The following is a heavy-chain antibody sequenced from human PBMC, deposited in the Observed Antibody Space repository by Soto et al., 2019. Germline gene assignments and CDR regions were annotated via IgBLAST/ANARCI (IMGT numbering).Heavy chain of an antibody. CDR2: IYYSGST. D-gene: IGHD4-4*01. CDR1: GGSISSSSYY. Sequence: SETLSLTCTVSGGSISSSSYYWGWIRQPPGKGLEWIGSIYYSGSTYYNPSLKSRVTISVDTSKNQFSLKLTSATAADTAVYYCARRVTRPERFDYWGQGALVTVSS. V-gene: IGHV4-39*01. CDR3: ARRVTRPERFDY. J-gene: IGHJ4*02.